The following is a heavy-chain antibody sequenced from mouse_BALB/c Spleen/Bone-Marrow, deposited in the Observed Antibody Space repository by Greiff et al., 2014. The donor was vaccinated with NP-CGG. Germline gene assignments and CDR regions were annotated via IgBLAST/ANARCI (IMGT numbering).Heavy chain of an antibody. D-gene: IGHD2-4*01. J-gene: IGHJ3*01. CDR3: ARDDYAY. CDR1: GYTFTSYL. V-gene: IGHV1-4*01. Sequence: VQLQQSVAELAKPGASVKMSCKASGYTFTSYLMHWVKQRPGQGLEWIGYIYPSTGYTEHNQKFKDKAIMTADKSSSTAYMQLSSLTSEDAAVYYCARDDYAYWGQGTLVTVSA. CDR2: IYPSTGYT.